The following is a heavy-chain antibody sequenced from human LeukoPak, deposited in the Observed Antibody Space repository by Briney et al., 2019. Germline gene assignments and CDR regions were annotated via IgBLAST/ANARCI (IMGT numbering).Heavy chain of an antibody. J-gene: IGHJ6*03. CDR3: ARMAVAAAGTIPYYYYYMDV. V-gene: IGHV1-8*01. Sequence: GASVKVSCKASGYTFTSYDINWVRQATGQGLEWMGWMNPNSGNTGYAQKFQGRVTMTRNTSISTAYMELSSLRSEDTAVYYCARMAVAAAGTIPYYYYYMDVWGKGTTVTVSS. CDR1: GYTFTSYD. CDR2: MNPNSGNT. D-gene: IGHD6-13*01.